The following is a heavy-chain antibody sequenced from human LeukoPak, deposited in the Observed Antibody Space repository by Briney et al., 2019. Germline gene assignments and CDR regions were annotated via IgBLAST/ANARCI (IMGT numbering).Heavy chain of an antibody. D-gene: IGHD6-19*01. Sequence: PSETLSLTCTVSGGSISSYYWSWIRQPPGKGLEWIGYIYYSGSTNYNPSLKSRVTISVDTSKNQFSLKLSSVTAADTAVYYCARGLLVSYSSGWYPWGYYYYMDVWGKGTTVTVSS. V-gene: IGHV4-59*12. J-gene: IGHJ6*03. CDR1: GGSISSYY. CDR2: IYYSGST. CDR3: ARGLLVSYSSGWYPWGYYYYMDV.